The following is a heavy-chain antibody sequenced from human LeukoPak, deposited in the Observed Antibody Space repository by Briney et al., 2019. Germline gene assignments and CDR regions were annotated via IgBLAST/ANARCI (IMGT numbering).Heavy chain of an antibody. CDR1: GGSISSYY. D-gene: IGHD3-10*02. Sequence: PSETLSLTCTVSGGSISSYYWSWIRQPPGKGLEWIGYIYYSGSTNYNPSLKSRVTISVDTSKNQFSLELTSLTAADTAVYYCAREMLDNHWFDPWGQGTLVTVSS. CDR3: AREMLDNHWFDP. V-gene: IGHV4-59*12. CDR2: IYYSGST. J-gene: IGHJ5*02.